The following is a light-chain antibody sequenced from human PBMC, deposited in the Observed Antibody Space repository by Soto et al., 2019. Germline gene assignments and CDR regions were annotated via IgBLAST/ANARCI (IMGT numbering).Light chain of an antibody. J-gene: IGKJ1*01. CDR1: QSVRSNY. CDR3: QQYGASPWT. Sequence: EIVLTQSPGTLSLSPGETAVLSCRASQSVRSNYLAWYQQKRGQAPRLLIYDASSRVSGIPDRFSGRGSGTDFTLTISRLEPEDLEVYYCQQYGASPWTFGQGTKVEIK. CDR2: DAS. V-gene: IGKV3-20*01.